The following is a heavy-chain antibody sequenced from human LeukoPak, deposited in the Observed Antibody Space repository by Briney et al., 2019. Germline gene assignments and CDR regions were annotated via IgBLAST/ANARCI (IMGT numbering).Heavy chain of an antibody. Sequence: GASXXVSCKASGYTFTSYYMHWVRQAPGQGLEWRGIINPSGGSTSYAQKFQGRVTITRDTSTSTVYMELSSLRSEDTAVYYCARVGQLTGHYDYWGQGTLVTVSS. J-gene: IGHJ4*02. CDR2: INPSGGST. CDR3: ARVGQLTGHYDY. D-gene: IGHD3-9*01. CDR1: GYTFTSYY. V-gene: IGHV1-46*01.